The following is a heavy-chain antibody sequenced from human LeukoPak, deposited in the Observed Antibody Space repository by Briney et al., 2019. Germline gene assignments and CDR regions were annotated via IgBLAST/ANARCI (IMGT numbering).Heavy chain of an antibody. Sequence: SETLSLTCTVSGGSINSYYWSWIRQPPGKGMEWIGYIYYSGSTNYNPSLKSRVTISVDTSKNQFSLKLSSVTAADTAVYYCARTGSYSSSWPFDYWGQGTLVTVSS. CDR1: GGSINSYY. V-gene: IGHV4-59*01. CDR3: ARTGSYSSSWPFDY. CDR2: IYYSGST. D-gene: IGHD6-13*01. J-gene: IGHJ4*02.